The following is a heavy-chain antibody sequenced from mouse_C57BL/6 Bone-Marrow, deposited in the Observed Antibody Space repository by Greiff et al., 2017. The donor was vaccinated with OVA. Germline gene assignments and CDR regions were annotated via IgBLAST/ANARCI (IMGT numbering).Heavy chain of an antibody. D-gene: IGHD1-1*01. Sequence: EVQLQQSGPELVKPGASVKISCKASGYTFTDYYMNWVKQSHGKSLEWIGAINPNNGGTSYNQKFKGKATLTVDKSSSTAYMELRSLTSEDSAVYYCARRATVVTYCYFDVWGTGTTVTVSS. CDR1: GYTFTDYY. V-gene: IGHV1-26*01. J-gene: IGHJ1*03. CDR2: INPNNGGT. CDR3: ARRATVVTYCYFDV.